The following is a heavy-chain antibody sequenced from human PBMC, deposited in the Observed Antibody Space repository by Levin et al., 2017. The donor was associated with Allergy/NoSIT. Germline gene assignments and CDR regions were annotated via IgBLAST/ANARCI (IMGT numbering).Heavy chain of an antibody. V-gene: IGHV3-48*03. CDR2: ISSSGSTI. CDR1: GFTFSSYE. J-gene: IGHJ6*02. Sequence: GGSLRLSCAASGFTFSSYEMNWVRQAPGKGLEWVSYISSSGSTIYYADSVKGRFTISRDNAKNSLYLQMNSLRAEDTAVYYCARDDHDILTGLPWDYYGMDVWGQGTTVTVSS. CDR3: ARDDHDILTGLPWDYYGMDV. D-gene: IGHD3-9*01.